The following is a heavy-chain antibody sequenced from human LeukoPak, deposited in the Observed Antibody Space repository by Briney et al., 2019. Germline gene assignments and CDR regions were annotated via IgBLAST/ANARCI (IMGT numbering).Heavy chain of an antibody. CDR1: GYTITSYY. Sequence: ASVKVSCKASGYTITSYYMHWVRQAPGQGLEWMGIINPSGGSTSYAQKFQGRVTMTRDMSTSTVYMELSSLRSEDTAVYYCAREVAVAGIAEGYWGQGTLVTVSS. CDR2: INPSGGST. J-gene: IGHJ4*02. D-gene: IGHD6-19*01. V-gene: IGHV1-46*01. CDR3: AREVAVAGIAEGY.